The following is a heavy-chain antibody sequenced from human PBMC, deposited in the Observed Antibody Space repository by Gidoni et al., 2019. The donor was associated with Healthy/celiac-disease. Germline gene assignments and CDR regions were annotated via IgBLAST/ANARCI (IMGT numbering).Heavy chain of an antibody. D-gene: IGHD6-19*01. CDR2: INHSGST. CDR3: ARYGIAVAGPDY. J-gene: IGHJ4*02. Sequence: QVQLQQWGAGLLKPSETLSLTCPVYGGSFSGSYWSWLRQPPGKGLEWIGEINHSGSTNYNPSLKSRVTISVDTSKNQFSLKLSSVTAADTAVYYCARYGIAVAGPDYWGQGTLVTVSS. CDR1: GGSFSGSY. V-gene: IGHV4-34*01.